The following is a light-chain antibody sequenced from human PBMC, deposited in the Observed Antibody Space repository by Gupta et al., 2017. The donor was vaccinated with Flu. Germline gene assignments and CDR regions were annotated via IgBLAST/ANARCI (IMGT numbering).Light chain of an antibody. CDR2: WAS. CDR3: QQYDTTPQT. V-gene: IGKV4-1*01. Sequence: DIVMTQPPDSLAVSLGERATINCKSSQSGFYSFNNKTYLAWYQQKPGQPPKVLIYWASTRESGIPDRFSGRGSGKDFTLTISSLQAEDVAVYYCQQYDTTPQTFGQGPKVEIK. CDR1: QSGFYSFNNKTY. J-gene: IGKJ1*01.